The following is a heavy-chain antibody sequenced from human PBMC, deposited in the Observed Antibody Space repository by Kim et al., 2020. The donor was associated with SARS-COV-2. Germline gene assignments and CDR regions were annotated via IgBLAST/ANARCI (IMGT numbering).Heavy chain of an antibody. D-gene: IGHD3-10*01. J-gene: IGHJ4*02. CDR1: GFTFSSYG. V-gene: IGHV3-33*05. Sequence: GGSLRLSCAASGFTFSSYGMHWVRQAPGKGLEWVAVISYDGSNKYYADSVKGRFTISRDNSKNTLYLQMNSLRAEDTAVYYCARITMVRGMVRGVIDYWGQGTLVTVSS. CDR3: ARITMVRGMVRGVIDY. CDR2: ISYDGSNK.